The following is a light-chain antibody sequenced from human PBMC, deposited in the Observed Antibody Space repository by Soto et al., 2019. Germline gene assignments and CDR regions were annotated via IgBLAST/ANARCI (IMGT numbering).Light chain of an antibody. V-gene: IGLV2-14*03. J-gene: IGLJ1*01. CDR2: EVA. CDR3: TPFTPGRIYV. CDR1: SGDIGAYVL. Sequence: QSVLTQPASVSGSPGQSITICCSGTSGDIGAYVLVSWYQQHPGRAPKLIIYEVAHRFACLSYRFSGSKSGNTASLTISGRQAEDEGDYCCTPFTPGRIYVFGSGTRSPS.